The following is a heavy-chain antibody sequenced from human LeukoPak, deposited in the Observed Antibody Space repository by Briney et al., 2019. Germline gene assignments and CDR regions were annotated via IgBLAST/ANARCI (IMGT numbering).Heavy chain of an antibody. D-gene: IGHD1-26*01. Sequence: PSETLSLTCTVSGGSISSYYWSWIRQPPGKGLEWIGYIYYSGSTNYNPSLKSRVTISVDTSKNQFSLKLSSVTAADTAVYYCARDFAEGGFDYWGQGTLVTVSS. CDR2: IYYSGST. CDR1: GGSISSYY. CDR3: ARDFAEGGFDY. J-gene: IGHJ4*02. V-gene: IGHV4-59*01.